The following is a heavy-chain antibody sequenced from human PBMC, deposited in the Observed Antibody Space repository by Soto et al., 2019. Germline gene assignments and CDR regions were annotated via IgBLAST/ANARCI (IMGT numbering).Heavy chain of an antibody. CDR3: ARGGRFWSGYYTGGPPKPPGMDV. D-gene: IGHD3-3*01. Sequence: QVQLVQSGAEVKKPGSSVKVSCKASGGTFSSYAISWVRQAPGQGLEWMGGIIPIFGTANYAQKFQGRVTITADESTSTAYMELGRLRSEETAVYYCARGGRFWSGYYTGGPPKPPGMDVWGQGTTVTVSS. V-gene: IGHV1-69*12. CDR2: IIPIFGTA. CDR1: GGTFSSYA. J-gene: IGHJ6*02.